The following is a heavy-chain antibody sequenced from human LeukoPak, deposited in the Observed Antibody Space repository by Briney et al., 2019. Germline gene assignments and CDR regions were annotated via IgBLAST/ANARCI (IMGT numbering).Heavy chain of an antibody. CDR3: AKDSLLRLGELSSY. D-gene: IGHD3-16*02. Sequence: GGSLRLSCAASGFTFSSYAMSWVRQAPGKGLEWVSAISGSGGSTYYADSVKGRFTISRDNSKNTLYLQMSSLRAEDTAVYYCAKDSLLRLGELSSYWGQGTLVTVSS. V-gene: IGHV3-23*01. CDR2: ISGSGGST. J-gene: IGHJ4*02. CDR1: GFTFSSYA.